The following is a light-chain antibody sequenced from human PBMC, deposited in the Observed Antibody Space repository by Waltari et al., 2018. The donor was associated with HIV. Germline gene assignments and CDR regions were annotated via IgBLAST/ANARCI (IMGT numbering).Light chain of an antibody. CDR1: SLRSYY. CDR2: GKN. J-gene: IGLJ2*01. V-gene: IGLV3-19*01. Sequence: SSELTQDPAVSVALGQTVRITCQGDSLRSYYASWYQQKPGQAPVLVIHGKNNRPSAIPDRFSGSSSGNSASLTIPGAQAEDEADYYCNSRDSSGNHHVVFGGGTKLTVL. CDR3: NSRDSSGNHHVV.